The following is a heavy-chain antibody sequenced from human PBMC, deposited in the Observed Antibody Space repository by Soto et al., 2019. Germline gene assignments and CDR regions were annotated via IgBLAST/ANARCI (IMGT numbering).Heavy chain of an antibody. CDR1: GYPFTSYG. CDR2: NSAYNGKT. V-gene: IGHV1-18*01. J-gene: IGHJ4*02. Sequence: QVQLVQSGAEVKKPGASVKVSCKTFGYPFTSYGINWVRQAPGQGPEWMGWNSAYNGKTSYTQKFQGRVTMTTDTSTSTAYMELRSLRSDDTAVYYCARDRLIAVTGLLHYWGQGTLVTVSS. CDR3: ARDRLIAVTGLLHY. D-gene: IGHD6-19*01.